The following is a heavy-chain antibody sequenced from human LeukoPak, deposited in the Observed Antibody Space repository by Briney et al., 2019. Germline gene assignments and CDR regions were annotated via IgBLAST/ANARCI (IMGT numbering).Heavy chain of an antibody. CDR2: ISRTSGNI. D-gene: IGHD6-19*01. V-gene: IGHV3-21*01. CDR3: ATEFLGAVAETGDY. CDR1: GFPFSSYA. J-gene: IGHJ4*02. Sequence: PGGSLRLSCAASGFPFSSYAMNWVRQAPGKGLEWVSSISRTSGNIYYADSVKGRFTISRDNAKNSLYLQMNSLRAEDTAMYYCATEFLGAVAETGDYWGQGTLVTVSS.